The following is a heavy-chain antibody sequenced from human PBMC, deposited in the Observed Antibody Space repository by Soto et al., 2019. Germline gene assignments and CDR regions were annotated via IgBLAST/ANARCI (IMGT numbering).Heavy chain of an antibody. J-gene: IGHJ4*02. V-gene: IGHV3-23*01. Sequence: EVQLLESGGGLVQPGGSLRLSCAASGFTFSSYAMSWVRQAPGKGLEWVSVISGSGGGTYYADSVKGRFTISRDNSKNTMYLQMNSLRAEDTAVYYCANIIAAAAPFDYWGQGTLVTVSS. CDR1: GFTFSSYA. CDR3: ANIIAAAAPFDY. D-gene: IGHD6-13*01. CDR2: ISGSGGGT.